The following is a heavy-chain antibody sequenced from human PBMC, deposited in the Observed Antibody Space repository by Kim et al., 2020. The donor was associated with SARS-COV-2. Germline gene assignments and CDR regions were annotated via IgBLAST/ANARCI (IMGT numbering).Heavy chain of an antibody. D-gene: IGHD6-6*01. CDR1: GFTFSSYA. V-gene: IGHV3-23*01. Sequence: GGSLRLSCAASGFTFSSYAMSWVRQAPGKGLEWVSAISGSGGSTYYADSVKGRFTISRDNAKNTLYLQMNSLRAEDTAVYYCAKDKYSSSSRFGWFDPWGQGTLVTVSS. J-gene: IGHJ5*02. CDR2: ISGSGGST. CDR3: AKDKYSSSSRFGWFDP.